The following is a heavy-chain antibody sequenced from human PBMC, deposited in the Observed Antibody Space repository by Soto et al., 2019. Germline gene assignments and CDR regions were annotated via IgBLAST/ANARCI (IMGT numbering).Heavy chain of an antibody. J-gene: IGHJ6*02. CDR2: IYYSGST. D-gene: IGHD1-1*01. CDR1: GGSVSSGSYY. Sequence: SETLSLTCTVSGGSVSSGSYYWSWIRQPPGKGLEWIGYIYYSGSTNYNPSLKSRVTISVDTSKNQFSLKLSSVTAADTAVYYCARERQHHSGLDVLGQGTTVTVSS. V-gene: IGHV4-61*01. CDR3: ARERQHHSGLDV.